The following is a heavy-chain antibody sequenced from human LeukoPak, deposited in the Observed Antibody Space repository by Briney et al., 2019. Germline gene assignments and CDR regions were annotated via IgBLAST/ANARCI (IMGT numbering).Heavy chain of an antibody. V-gene: IGHV1-2*04. J-gene: IGHJ5*02. Sequence: GASVEVSCKASGYTFTGYYMHWVRQAPGQGLEWMGWINPNSGGTNYAQKFQGWVTMTRDTSISTAYMELSRLRSDDTAVYYCARGVAAPGSSKIWYNWSDVTRCWFDPWGQGTLVTVSS. CDR3: ARGVAAPGSSKIWYNWSDVTRCWFDP. CDR2: INPNSGGT. CDR1: GYTFTGYY. D-gene: IGHD1-20*01.